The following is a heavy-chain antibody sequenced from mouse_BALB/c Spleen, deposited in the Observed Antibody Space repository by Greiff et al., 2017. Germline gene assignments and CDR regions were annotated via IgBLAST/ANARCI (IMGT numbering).Heavy chain of an antibody. CDR3: ARSGIYYYGSSSYYYAMDY. J-gene: IGHJ4*01. D-gene: IGHD1-1*01. CDR2: IDPANGNT. CDR1: GFNIKDTY. V-gene: IGHV14-3*02. Sequence: VQLQQSGAELVKPGASVKLSCTASGFNIKDTYMHWVKQRPEQGLEWIGRIDPANGNTKYDPKFQGKATITADTSSNTAYLQLSSLTSEDTAVYFCARSGIYYYGSSSYYYAMDYWGQGTSVTVSS.